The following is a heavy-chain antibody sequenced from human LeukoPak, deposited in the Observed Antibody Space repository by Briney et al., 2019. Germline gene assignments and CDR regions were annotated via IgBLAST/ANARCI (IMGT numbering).Heavy chain of an antibody. J-gene: IGHJ3*02. CDR3: ATAGYGDYYAFDI. Sequence: GAAVKVSCKASGYTFTNYGISWVRQAPGQGLEWMGWISANNGNTYYVQKFQGRVTMTTDTSTSTAYMELRSLRSEDTAVYYCATAGYGDYYAFDIWGQGTMVTVSS. CDR2: ISANNGNT. CDR1: GYTFTNYG. V-gene: IGHV1-18*01. D-gene: IGHD4-17*01.